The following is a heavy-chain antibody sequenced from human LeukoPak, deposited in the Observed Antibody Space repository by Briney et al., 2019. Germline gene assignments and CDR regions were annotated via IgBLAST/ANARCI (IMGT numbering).Heavy chain of an antibody. D-gene: IGHD3-10*01. CDR1: GFTFSSYW. V-gene: IGHV3-7*01. CDR3: ARDLFEFYYYYYGMDV. CDR2: IKQDGSEK. J-gene: IGHJ6*02. Sequence: GGSLRLSCAASGFTFSSYWMSWVRQAPGKGLEWVANIKQDGSEKYYVDSVKGRFTISRDNAKNSLYLQMNSLRAEDTAVYYCARDLFEFYYYYYGMDVWGQGTMVTVSS.